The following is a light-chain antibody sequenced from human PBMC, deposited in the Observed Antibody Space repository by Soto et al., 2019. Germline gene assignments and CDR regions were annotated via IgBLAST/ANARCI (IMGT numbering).Light chain of an antibody. CDR2: QFT. Sequence: QSALTQPASVSGSPGQSITISCTGKSSALAIYNSLSCYQQPPGKSPKLMIYQFTTRPSGFSNRFSGSRSCNTASLTISGLQAEDEADYYCSSYTDSSNYVFGTGTKVTVL. CDR3: SSYTDSSNYV. V-gene: IGLV2-14*01. CDR1: SSALAIYNS. J-gene: IGLJ1*01.